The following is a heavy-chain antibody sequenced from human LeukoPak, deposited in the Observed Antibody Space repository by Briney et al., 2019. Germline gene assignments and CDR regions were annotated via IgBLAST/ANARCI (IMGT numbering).Heavy chain of an antibody. J-gene: IGHJ4*02. Sequence: PGGSLRLSCAASGFTFTSYAMSWVRQAPGKGLEWVSDISASGRNTYYADSVKGRFTISRDNSKNTLYLQMNSLRAEDTAVYYCAKSRGYSSGWSDYWGQGTLVTVSS. CDR2: ISASGRNT. CDR1: GFTFTSYA. V-gene: IGHV3-23*01. D-gene: IGHD6-19*01. CDR3: AKSRGYSSGWSDY.